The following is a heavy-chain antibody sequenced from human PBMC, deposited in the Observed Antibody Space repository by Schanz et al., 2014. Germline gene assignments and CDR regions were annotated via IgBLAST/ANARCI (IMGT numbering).Heavy chain of an antibody. Sequence: QVQLVQSGDEVKKPGASVKVSCKTSGYTFSNDDINWVRQAPGQGLEWMGRIISILGIPNYAQRFQGRVTITADRSTSTAYMDLSSLRPEDTAVYYCARSNYYDNSDYYNSFDYWGQGTLVTVSS. V-gene: IGHV1-69*04. D-gene: IGHD3-22*01. CDR3: ARSNYYDNSDYYNSFDY. CDR1: GYTFSNDD. J-gene: IGHJ4*02. CDR2: IISILGIP.